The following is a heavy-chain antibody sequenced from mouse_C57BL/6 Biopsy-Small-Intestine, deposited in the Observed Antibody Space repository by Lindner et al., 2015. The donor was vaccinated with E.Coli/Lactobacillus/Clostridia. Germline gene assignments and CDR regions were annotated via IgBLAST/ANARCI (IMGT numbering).Heavy chain of an antibody. CDR2: ISSGSSTI. Sequence: VQLQESGGGLVQPGGSMKLPCAASGFTFSDYGMHWVRQAPEKGLEWVAYISSGSSTIYYADTVKGRFTISRDNVKNTLFLQMTSLRSEDTAMYYCARRATAVARYFDAWGTGTTVTVSS. CDR1: GFTFSDYG. CDR3: ARRATAVARYFDA. V-gene: IGHV5-17*01. J-gene: IGHJ1*03. D-gene: IGHD1-1*01.